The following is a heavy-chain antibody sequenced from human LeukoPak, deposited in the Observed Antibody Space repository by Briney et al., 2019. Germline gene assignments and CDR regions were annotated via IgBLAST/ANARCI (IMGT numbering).Heavy chain of an antibody. CDR2: IYYSGST. D-gene: IGHD1-1*01. CDR1: GGSISSYY. J-gene: IGHJ6*03. V-gene: IGHV4-59*08. Sequence: PSETLSLTCTVSGGSISSYYWSWIRQPPGKGLEWIGYIYYSGSTYYNPSLKSRVTISVDTSKNQFSLKLSSVTAADTAVYYCARQSQRGYYYYYYMDVWGKGTTVTISS. CDR3: ARQSQRGYYYYYYMDV.